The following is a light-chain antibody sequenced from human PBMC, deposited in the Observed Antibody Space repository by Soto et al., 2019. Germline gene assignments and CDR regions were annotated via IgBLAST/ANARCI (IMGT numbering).Light chain of an antibody. CDR2: AAS. J-gene: IGKJ3*01. CDR3: QQSYSTLLFT. Sequence: DIQMTQSPSSLSASVGDRVTITCRASQSISSYLNWYQQKPGKDPKRLIYAASSLQSGVPSRFIGSGSATDFTLTISSLQPEDFATYYCQQSYSTLLFTFGPGTKVDIK. V-gene: IGKV1-39*01. CDR1: QSISSY.